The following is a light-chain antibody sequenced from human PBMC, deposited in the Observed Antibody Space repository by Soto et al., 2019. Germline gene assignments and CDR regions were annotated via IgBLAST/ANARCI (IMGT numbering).Light chain of an antibody. CDR3: QSYDSSLSGSCV. CDR1: SSNIGNSF. CDR2: DNN. Sequence: QSVLTQPPSVSAAPGRTVTISCSGSSSNIGNSFVSWYQQLPGTAPRLLIYDNNERPSGIPDRFSGSKSGTSASLAITGLQAEDEADYYCQSYDSSLSGSCVFGTGTKVTVL. V-gene: IGLV1-51*01. J-gene: IGLJ1*01.